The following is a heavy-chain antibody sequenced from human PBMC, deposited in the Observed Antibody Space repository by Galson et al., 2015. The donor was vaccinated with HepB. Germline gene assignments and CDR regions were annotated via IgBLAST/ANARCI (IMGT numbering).Heavy chain of an antibody. D-gene: IGHD1-26*01. Sequence: SLRLSCAASGFTVSSNYMSWVRQTPGKGLEWVSIIYSDGRTYYADSVRGRFSISRDNSKDTVYLQMNSLRAEDTAVYYCARAGRAVSSFRGLDYWGQGTLVTVSS. V-gene: IGHV3-53*01. CDR1: GFTVSSNY. CDR2: IYSDGRT. CDR3: ARAGRAVSSFRGLDY. J-gene: IGHJ4*02.